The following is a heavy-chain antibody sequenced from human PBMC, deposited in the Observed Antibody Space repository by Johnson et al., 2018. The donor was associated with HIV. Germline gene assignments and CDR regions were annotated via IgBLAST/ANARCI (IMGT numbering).Heavy chain of an antibody. Sequence: EQLVESGGGLVRPGGSLRLSCTASGFTVSSNYMSWVRQAPGKGLEWVSVIDTAGSTYDADSVKGRFTISRDISKNTLYLQINSLRPEDTAVYYCARLPSGYSRDDLDIWGQGTMVTVSS. CDR2: IDTAGST. D-gene: IGHD5-18*01. CDR1: GFTVSSNY. CDR3: ARLPSGYSRDDLDI. V-gene: IGHV3-66*04. J-gene: IGHJ3*02.